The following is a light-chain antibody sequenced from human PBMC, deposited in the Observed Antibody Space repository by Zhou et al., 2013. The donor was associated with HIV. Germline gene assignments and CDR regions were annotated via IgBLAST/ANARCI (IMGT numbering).Light chain of an antibody. CDR2: RAS. J-gene: IGKJ2*01. CDR1: QSISSW. V-gene: IGKV1-5*03. Sequence: DIQMTQSPSTLSASVGDRVTITCRASQSISSWLAWYQQKPGKAPKLLIYRASTLESGVPSRFSGSGSGTEFALTISSLQPDDFATYYCQQHSSYSYTFGQGTKLEIK. CDR3: QQHSSYSYT.